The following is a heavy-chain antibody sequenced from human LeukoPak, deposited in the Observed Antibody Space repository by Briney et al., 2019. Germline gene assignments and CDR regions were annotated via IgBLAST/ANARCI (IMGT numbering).Heavy chain of an antibody. V-gene: IGHV5-51*01. D-gene: IGHD3-22*01. Sequence: GESLKISCKGSGYSFTSYWIGWVRPLPGKGLGWMGIIYPGDSDIRYSPSFQGQVTISADKSISTAYLQWSSLKASDTAMYYCARRRYYYDSSTLYFDYWGQGTLVTVSS. CDR2: IYPGDSDI. CDR1: GYSFTSYW. J-gene: IGHJ4*02. CDR3: ARRRYYYDSSTLYFDY.